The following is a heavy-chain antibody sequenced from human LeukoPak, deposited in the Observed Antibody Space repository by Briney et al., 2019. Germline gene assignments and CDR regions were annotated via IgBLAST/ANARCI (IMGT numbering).Heavy chain of an antibody. CDR3: AREARDRLIMYNWFDP. CDR1: GFTVSSNY. V-gene: IGHV3-48*01. Sequence: GGSLRLSCAASGFTVSSNYMSWVRQAPGKGLEWVSYISGSSGIIDYADSVRGRFTISRDNAKNSLYLQMNSLRAEDTAVYYCAREARDRLIMYNWFDPWGQGTLVTVSS. D-gene: IGHD5-12*01. CDR2: ISGSSGII. J-gene: IGHJ5*02.